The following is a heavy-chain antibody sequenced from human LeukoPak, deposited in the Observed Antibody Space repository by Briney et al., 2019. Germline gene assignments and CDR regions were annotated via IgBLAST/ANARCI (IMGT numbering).Heavy chain of an antibody. J-gene: IGHJ4*02. CDR1: GYSISSGYY. Sequence: SETLSLTCTVSGYSISSGYYWGWIRQPPGKGLEWIGSIYHSGSTYHNPSLKSRVTISVDTSKNQFSLKLSSVTAADTAVYYCARDYDSSGLDYWGQGTLVTVSS. CDR3: ARDYDSSGLDY. D-gene: IGHD3-22*01. CDR2: IYHSGST. V-gene: IGHV4-38-2*02.